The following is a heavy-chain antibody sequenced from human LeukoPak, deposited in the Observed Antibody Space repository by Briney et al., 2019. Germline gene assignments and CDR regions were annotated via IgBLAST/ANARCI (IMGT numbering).Heavy chain of an antibody. CDR3: ASAGYSETYYYYYGMDV. D-gene: IGHD6-13*01. V-gene: IGHV3-30*03. CDR2: ISYDGSNK. Sequence: PGGSLRLSCAASGFTFSSYGMHWVRQAPGKGLEWVAVISYDGSNKYYADSVKGRFTISRDNSKNTLYLQMNSLRAEDTAVYCCASAGYSETYYYYYGMDVWGQGTTVTVSS. J-gene: IGHJ6*02. CDR1: GFTFSSYG.